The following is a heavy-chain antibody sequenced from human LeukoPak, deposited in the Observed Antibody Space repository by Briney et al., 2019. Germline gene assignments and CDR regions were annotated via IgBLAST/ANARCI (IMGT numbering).Heavy chain of an antibody. CDR1: GFTFSSYA. Sequence: PGRSLRLSCAASGFTFSSYAMHWVRQAPGKGLEWVAVISYDGSNKYYADSVKGRFTISRDNSKNTLYLQVNSLRAEDTAVYYCAKVPAAVLNSVESWGQGTLVTVSP. J-gene: IGHJ4*02. CDR3: AKVPAAVLNSVES. CDR2: ISYDGSNK. V-gene: IGHV3-30-3*01. D-gene: IGHD2-2*01.